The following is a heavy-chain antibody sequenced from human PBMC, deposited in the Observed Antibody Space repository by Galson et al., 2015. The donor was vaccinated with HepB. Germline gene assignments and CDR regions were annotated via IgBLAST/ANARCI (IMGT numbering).Heavy chain of an antibody. CDR3: ARGGIVVVPAAIRYGYYYGMDV. J-gene: IGHJ6*02. CDR2: IWYDGSNK. V-gene: IGHV3-33*08. D-gene: IGHD2-2*02. Sequence: SLRLSCAASGFTFSSYGMHWVRQAPGKGLEWVAVIWYDGSNKYYADSVKGRFTISRDNSKNTLYLQMNSLRAEDTAVYYCARGGIVVVPAAIRYGYYYGMDVWGQGTTVTVS. CDR1: GFTFSSYG.